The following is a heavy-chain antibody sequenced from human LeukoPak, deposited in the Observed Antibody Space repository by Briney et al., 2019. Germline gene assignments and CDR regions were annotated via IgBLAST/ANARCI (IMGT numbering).Heavy chain of an antibody. J-gene: IGHJ5*02. CDR3: ARRTEGGYCSGGSCYNWFDP. D-gene: IGHD2-15*01. V-gene: IGHV4-59*08. CDR1: GGSISSYY. Sequence: PSETLSLTCTVSGGSISSYYWSWIRQPPRKGLEWIGYIYYSGSTNYNPSLKSRVTISVDTSKNQFSLKLSSVTAADTAVYYCARRTEGGYCSGGSCYNWFDPWGQGTLVTVSS. CDR2: IYYSGST.